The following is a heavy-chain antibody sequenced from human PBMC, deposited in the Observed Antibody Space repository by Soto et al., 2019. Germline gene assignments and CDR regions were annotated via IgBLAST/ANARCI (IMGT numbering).Heavy chain of an antibody. CDR1: GGYVRSGSYY. CDR2: IYYSGST. Sequence: ASETLSLTCPVSGGYVRSGSYYWSWIRQPPGKGLEWIGYIYYSGSTNYNPSLKSRVTISVDTSKNQFSLKLSSVTAADTAVYYCAREGNGDNGFDYWGQGTLVTVSS. J-gene: IGHJ4*02. D-gene: IGHD4-17*01. CDR3: AREGNGDNGFDY. V-gene: IGHV4-61*01.